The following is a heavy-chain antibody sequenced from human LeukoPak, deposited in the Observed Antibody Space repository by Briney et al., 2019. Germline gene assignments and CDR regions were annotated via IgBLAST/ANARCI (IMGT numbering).Heavy chain of an antibody. D-gene: IGHD6-19*01. CDR2: IYYSGST. J-gene: IGHJ4*02. Sequence: SETLSLTCTVSGGSMSPDHWGWIRQPPGKGLEWTGYIYYSGSTNYNPSLNSRVTISVDTSKNQFSLRLSSVTAADTAIYYCARAVSGRFDYWGQGTLVTVSS. V-gene: IGHV4-59*08. CDR1: GGSMSPDH. CDR3: ARAVSGRFDY.